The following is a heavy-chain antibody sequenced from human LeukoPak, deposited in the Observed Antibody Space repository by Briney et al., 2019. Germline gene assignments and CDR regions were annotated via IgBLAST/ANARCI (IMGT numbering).Heavy chain of an antibody. Sequence: PSETLSLTCTVSGGSISSYYWSWIRQPPGKGLEWIGYIYYSGSTNYNPSLKSRVTISVDTSKNQFSLKLSSVTAADTAVYYCARDGGGLSWPVNWFDPWGQGTLVTVSS. CDR1: GGSISSYY. J-gene: IGHJ5*02. D-gene: IGHD4/OR15-4a*01. CDR2: IYYSGST. V-gene: IGHV4-59*01. CDR3: ARDGGGLSWPVNWFDP.